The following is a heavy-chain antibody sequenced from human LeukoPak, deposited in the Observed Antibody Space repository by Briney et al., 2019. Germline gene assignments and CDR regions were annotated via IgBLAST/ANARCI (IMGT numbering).Heavy chain of an antibody. CDR2: LCGSSNYI. CDR1: GFTFSIYS. CDR3: ARWGSGDSLDI. D-gene: IGHD3-10*01. Sequence: PGGSLRLSCAASGFTFSIYSMNWVRQAPGKGLEWVSSLCGSSNYIFYADSVKGRFTISRDNANNSLFLQMNRLRAEDTAVYFCARWGSGDSLDIWGQGTMVTVSS. J-gene: IGHJ3*02. V-gene: IGHV3-21*01.